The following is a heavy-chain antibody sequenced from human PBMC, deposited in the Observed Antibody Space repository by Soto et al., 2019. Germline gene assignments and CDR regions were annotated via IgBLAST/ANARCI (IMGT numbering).Heavy chain of an antibody. J-gene: IGHJ4*02. D-gene: IGHD4-17*01. Sequence: GGSLRLSCAASGFTFSSYGMHWVRQAPGKGLEWVAVISYDGSNKYYTDSVKGRFTISRDNSKNTLYLQMNSLRAEDTAVYYCAKDPYGDTTYYFDYWGQGTLVTVSS. CDR2: ISYDGSNK. CDR1: GFTFSSYG. CDR3: AKDPYGDTTYYFDY. V-gene: IGHV3-30*18.